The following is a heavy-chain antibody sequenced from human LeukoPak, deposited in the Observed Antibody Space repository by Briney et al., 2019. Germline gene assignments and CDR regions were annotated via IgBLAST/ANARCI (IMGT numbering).Heavy chain of an antibody. V-gene: IGHV3-53*01. CDR2: IYSGGST. Sequence: HPGGSLRLSCAASGFTVSSNYMSWVRQAPGKGLEWVSVIYSGGSTYYADSVKGRFTISRDNSKNTLYLQMDSLRAEDTAVYYCAKDHGYGGSGWFDAFDIWGKGTTVTISS. CDR3: AKDHGYGGSGWFDAFDI. J-gene: IGHJ3*02. D-gene: IGHD6-13*01. CDR1: GFTVSSNY.